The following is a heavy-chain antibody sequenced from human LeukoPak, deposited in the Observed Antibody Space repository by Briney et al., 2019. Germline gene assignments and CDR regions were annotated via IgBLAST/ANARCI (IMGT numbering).Heavy chain of an antibody. CDR3: ARQGGDTGHYYDSSGYGAFDI. Sequence: GESVKISCKGSGYSFTSYWIGWVRQMPGKGLEWMGIIYPGDSDTRYSPSFQGQVTISADKSISTAYLQWSSLKASDTAMYYCARQGGDTGHYYDSSGYGAFDIWGQGTMVTVSS. CDR1: GYSFTSYW. CDR2: IYPGDSDT. V-gene: IGHV5-51*01. J-gene: IGHJ3*02. D-gene: IGHD3-22*01.